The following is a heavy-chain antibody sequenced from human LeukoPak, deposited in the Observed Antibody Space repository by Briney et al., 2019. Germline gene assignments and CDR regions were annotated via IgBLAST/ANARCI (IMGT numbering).Heavy chain of an antibody. J-gene: IGHJ4*02. D-gene: IGHD5-18*01. CDR1: GYTFTSYD. CDR3: ARKKVNSYGTALDY. Sequence: ASVKVSCKASGYTFTSYDINWVRQATGQGLEWMGWMNPNSGNTGYAQKFQGRVTMTRNTSISTAYMELSSLRSGDTAVYYCARKKVNSYGTALDYWGQGTLVTVSS. V-gene: IGHV1-8*01. CDR2: MNPNSGNT.